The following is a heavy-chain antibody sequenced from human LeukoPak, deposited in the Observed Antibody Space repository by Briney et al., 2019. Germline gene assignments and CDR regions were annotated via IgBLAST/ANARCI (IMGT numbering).Heavy chain of an antibody. CDR3: ARDLGTRKSIAFAD. D-gene: IGHD6-6*01. J-gene: IGHJ4*02. CDR1: GLSFSSYR. CDR2: ISSNNGYI. Sequence: GGPLRLSCAASGLSFSSYRMNWVRQAPGKGLEWVASISSNNGYIYYADSVKGRFTISRDNGENSLHLQMNSLRAEDAAVYYCARDLGTRKSIAFADWGQGTLVTVSS. V-gene: IGHV3-21*01.